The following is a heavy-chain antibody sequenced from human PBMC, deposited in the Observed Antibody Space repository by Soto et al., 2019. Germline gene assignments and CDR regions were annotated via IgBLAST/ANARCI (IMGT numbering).Heavy chain of an antibody. Sequence: PSETLSLTCAVYGGSFSGYYWSWIRQPPGKGLEWIGEINHSGSTTYNPSLKSRVIISIDTPKNQFSLKLSSVTAADTAVYYCAASLVARRFGYWGQGTPVTVSS. V-gene: IGHV4-34*01. D-gene: IGHD6-6*01. CDR3: AASLVARRFGY. J-gene: IGHJ4*02. CDR2: INHSGST. CDR1: GGSFSGYY.